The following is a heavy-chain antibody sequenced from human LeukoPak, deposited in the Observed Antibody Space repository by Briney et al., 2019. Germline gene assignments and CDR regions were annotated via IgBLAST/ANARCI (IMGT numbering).Heavy chain of an antibody. CDR2: ISPYNGNT. D-gene: IGHD3-22*01. CDR3: ARAVDYHDSSGYYYPIDH. Sequence: ASVKVSCTTSGYTSTSYLITWVRQAPGQGLEWMGWISPYNGNTNYLQKYQGRVTMSTDTSTTTAYMDLRNLKFDDTAVYYCARAVDYHDSSGYYYPIDHWGQGTLVTVSS. J-gene: IGHJ4*02. V-gene: IGHV1-18*01. CDR1: GYTSTSYL.